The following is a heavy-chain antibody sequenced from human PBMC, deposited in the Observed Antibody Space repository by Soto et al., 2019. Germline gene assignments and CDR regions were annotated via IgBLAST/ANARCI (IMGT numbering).Heavy chain of an antibody. V-gene: IGHV1-69*01. CDR1: GGTFSSYA. J-gene: IGHJ1*01. Sequence: QVQLVQSGAEVKKPGSSVKVSCKASGGTFSSYAISWVRQAPGQGLEWMGGIIPIFGTANYAQKFQGKVRITADESTSTAYMELSSPRSEDTAVYYCARGPGYCSGGSCYSMHFQHWGQGTLVTVSS. D-gene: IGHD2-15*01. CDR2: IIPIFGTA. CDR3: ARGPGYCSGGSCYSMHFQH.